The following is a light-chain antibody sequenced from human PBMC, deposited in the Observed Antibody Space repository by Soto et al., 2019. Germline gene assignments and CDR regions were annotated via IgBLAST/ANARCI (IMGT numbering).Light chain of an antibody. J-gene: IGKJ1*01. CDR1: QSVSSSY. CDR2: GAS. CDR3: QQYGSSPPT. V-gene: IGKV3-20*01. Sequence: EIVLTQSPGTLSLSPGERGTLSCRASQSVSSSYLAWYQHRPGQAPRLLIFGASSRATGIPDRFSGSGSGTDFTLTISRLEPEDFAVYYCQQYGSSPPTFGQGTKVEIK.